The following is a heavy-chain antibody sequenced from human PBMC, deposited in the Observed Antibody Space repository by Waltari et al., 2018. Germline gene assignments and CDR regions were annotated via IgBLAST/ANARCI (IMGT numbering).Heavy chain of an antibody. CDR2: IYSSGST. D-gene: IGHD4-17*01. Sequence: QVQLQESGPGLVNPSETLSLTCTVSGGATSSYYWSWIRQPAGKGLEWIGRIYSSGSTNYNPSLKSRVTISVDKSKKQFSLNLSSVTAADTAVYYCARYGDYYYYMDVWGKGTTVTVSS. CDR3: ARYGDYYYYMDV. CDR1: GGATSSYY. J-gene: IGHJ6*03. V-gene: IGHV4-4*07.